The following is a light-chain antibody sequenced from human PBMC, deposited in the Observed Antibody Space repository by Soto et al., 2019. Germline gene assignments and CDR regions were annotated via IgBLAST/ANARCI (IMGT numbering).Light chain of an antibody. CDR1: QSVSSY. CDR3: QQRSNWPRT. V-gene: IGKV3-11*01. Sequence: EIVLTQSPGTSSLSPGERATLSCRASQSVSSYLAWYQQKPGQAPRLLIYDASNRATGIPARFSGGGSGTDFTLTISSLEPEDFAVYYCQQRSNWPRTFGQGTKVDIK. J-gene: IGKJ1*01. CDR2: DAS.